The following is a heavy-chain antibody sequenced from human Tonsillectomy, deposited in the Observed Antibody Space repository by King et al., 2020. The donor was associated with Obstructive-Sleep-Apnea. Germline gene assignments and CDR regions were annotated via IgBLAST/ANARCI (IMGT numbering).Heavy chain of an antibody. V-gene: IGHV3-30*18. D-gene: IGHD3-10*01. J-gene: IGHJ4*02. Sequence: HVQLVESGGGVVQPGRSLRLSCAASGFTFSSYGMHWVRQAPGKGLEWVAVISYDGSYKFYADSVKGRFTISRDNSKNTLYLQMNSLRAEDTAVYYCAKEHLWFGELLSERQSFDYWGQGTLVTVSS. CDR3: AKEHLWFGELLSERQSFDY. CDR1: GFTFSSYG. CDR2: ISYDGSYK.